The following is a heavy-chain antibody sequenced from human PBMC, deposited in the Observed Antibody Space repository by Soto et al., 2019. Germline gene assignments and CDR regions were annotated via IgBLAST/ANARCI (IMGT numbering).Heavy chain of an antibody. CDR1: GFSFSTSW. CDR3: PVQVI. V-gene: IGHV3-7*01. D-gene: IGHD3-16*02. Sequence: EVQLVESGGGLVQPGGSLRLSCAASGFSFSTSWMSWARQVPGKGLEWVANINPDGSKMSYVDSVNDRFTLSRGNAQNALSLQMNRPRAGDAAAYYRPVQVIRGQSNLVTLSS. J-gene: IGHJ1*01. CDR2: INPDGSKM.